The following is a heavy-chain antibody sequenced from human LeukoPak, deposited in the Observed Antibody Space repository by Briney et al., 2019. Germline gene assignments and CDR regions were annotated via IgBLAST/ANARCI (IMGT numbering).Heavy chain of an antibody. CDR2: ISGSGGST. D-gene: IGHD5-18*01. CDR1: GFTFSSYA. V-gene: IGHV3-23*01. Sequence: PGGSLRLSCAASGFTFSSYAMSWVRQAPGKGLEWVSAISGSGGSTYYADTVKGRFTISRDNSKNTLYLQMNSLRADDTAVYYCTTEYSYGFDYFDYWGQGTLVTVSS. J-gene: IGHJ4*02. CDR3: TTEYSYGFDYFDY.